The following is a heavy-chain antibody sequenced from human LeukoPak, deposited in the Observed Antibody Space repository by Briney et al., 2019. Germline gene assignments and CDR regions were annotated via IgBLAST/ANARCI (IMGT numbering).Heavy chain of an antibody. D-gene: IGHD3-10*01. CDR3: ARDIGMVRGVIITNHFDH. J-gene: IGHJ4*02. CDR1: GFTFSDHY. CDR2: ISSSSYT. Sequence: PGGSPRLSCAASGFTFSDHYMSWIRQAPGKGLEWVSYISSSSYTVYADSVKGRFTISRDNAKSSLYLQMNSLRAEDTAVYYCARDIGMVRGVIITNHFDHWGQGTPVTVSS. V-gene: IGHV3-11*06.